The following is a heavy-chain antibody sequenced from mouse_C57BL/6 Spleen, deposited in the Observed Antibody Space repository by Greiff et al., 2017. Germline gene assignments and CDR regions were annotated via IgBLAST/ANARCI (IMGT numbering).Heavy chain of an antibody. J-gene: IGHJ2*01. CDR1: GYAFSSSW. CDR2: IYPGDGDT. CDR3: ASPGAGHFDY. Sequence: QVQLQQSGPELVKPGASVKISCKAPGYAFSSSWMNWVKQRPGKGLEWIGRIYPGDGDTNYNGKFKGKATLTADKSSSTAYMQLSSLTSEDSAVYFCASPGAGHFDYWGQGTTLTVSS. V-gene: IGHV1-82*01. D-gene: IGHD3-1*01.